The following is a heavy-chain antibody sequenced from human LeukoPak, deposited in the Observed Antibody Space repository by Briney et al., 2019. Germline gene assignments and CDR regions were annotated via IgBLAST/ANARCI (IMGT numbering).Heavy chain of an antibody. Sequence: GSLRLSCAASGFTFSSYWMHWVRQAPGKGLVWVSRINSDGSSTSYADSVKGRFTISRDNAKNTLYLQMNSLRAEDTAVYYCAREDIKYYYYYYGMDVWGQGTTVTVSS. CDR3: AREDIKYYYYYYGMDV. CDR1: GFTFSSYW. V-gene: IGHV3-74*01. CDR2: INSDGSST. J-gene: IGHJ6*02. D-gene: IGHD2-15*01.